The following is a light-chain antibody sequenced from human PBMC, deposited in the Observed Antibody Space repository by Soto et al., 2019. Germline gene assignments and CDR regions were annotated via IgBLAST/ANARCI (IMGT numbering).Light chain of an antibody. V-gene: IGKV3-20*01. J-gene: IGKJ5*01. CDR3: QQYDSSPIT. CDR2: GAS. Sequence: VCTKAPVTLSLSPGESATLLCRASQFIHSRYLAWYQQKPGQAPRLLIYGASSRATGIPDRFSGSGSGTDFTLTITPLEPDDFVVYFCQQYDSSPITFGQGTRLEIK. CDR1: QFIHSRY.